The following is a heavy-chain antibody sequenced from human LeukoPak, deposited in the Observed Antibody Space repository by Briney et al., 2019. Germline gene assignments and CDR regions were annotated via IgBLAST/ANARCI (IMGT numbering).Heavy chain of an antibody. CDR3: ARDFNTEQLNY. Sequence: ASVKVSCKASGYTFTSYYMHWVRQAPGQGREGMGLINPSGGSTSYAQKFQGRVTMTRDMSTSTVYMELSSLRSEDTAVYYCARDFNTEQLNYWGQGTLVTVSS. J-gene: IGHJ4*02. CDR1: GYTFTSYY. CDR2: INPSGGST. V-gene: IGHV1-46*01. D-gene: IGHD6-13*01.